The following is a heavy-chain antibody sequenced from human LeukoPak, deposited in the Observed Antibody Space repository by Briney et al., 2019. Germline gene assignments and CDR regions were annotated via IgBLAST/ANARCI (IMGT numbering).Heavy chain of an antibody. V-gene: IGHV4-59*06. Sequence: SETLSLTCTVSGGSISSYYWSWIRQHPGKGLEWIGYIYYSGSTYYNPSLKSRVTISVDTSKNQFSLKLSSVTAADTAVYYCARFVVVPAAALDYWGQGTLVTVSS. CDR2: IYYSGST. CDR1: GGSISSYY. CDR3: ARFVVVPAAALDY. D-gene: IGHD2-2*01. J-gene: IGHJ4*02.